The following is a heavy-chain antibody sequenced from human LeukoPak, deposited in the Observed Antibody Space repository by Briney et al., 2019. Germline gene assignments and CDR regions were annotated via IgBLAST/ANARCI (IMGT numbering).Heavy chain of an antibody. CDR1: GFTVSSNY. CDR2: IYSGGST. J-gene: IGHJ4*02. CDR3: ARGAARAFDY. D-gene: IGHD6-6*01. Sequence: GGSLRLSCAASGFTVSSNYMSWVRQAPGKGLERVSVIYSGGSTFYADSVKGRFTISRDNSKNTLYLQMNSLRAEDTAVYYCARGAARAFDYWGQGTLVTVSS. V-gene: IGHV3-53*01.